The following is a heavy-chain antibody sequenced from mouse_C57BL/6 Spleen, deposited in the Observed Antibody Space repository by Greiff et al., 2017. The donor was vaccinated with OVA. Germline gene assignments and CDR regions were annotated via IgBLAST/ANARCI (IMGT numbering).Heavy chain of an antibody. V-gene: IGHV1-75*01. CDR2: IFPGSGST. D-gene: IGHD2-4*01. Sequence: VQLQQSGPELVKPGASVKISCKASGYTFTDYYINWVKQRPGQGLEWIGWIFPGSGSTYYNEKFKGKATLTVDKSSSTAYMLLSSLTSEDSAVYFCARSLYYDYEYYYAMDYWGQGTSVTVSS. CDR1: GYTFTDYY. CDR3: ARSLYYDYEYYYAMDY. J-gene: IGHJ4*01.